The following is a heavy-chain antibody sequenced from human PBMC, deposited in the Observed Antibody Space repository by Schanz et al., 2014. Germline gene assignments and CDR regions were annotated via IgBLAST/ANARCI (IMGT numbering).Heavy chain of an antibody. J-gene: IGHJ4*02. D-gene: IGHD3-9*01. CDR2: MYINSGST. CDR1: GFTFRGYA. Sequence: EVQLLESGGDLVQPGGSLRLSCVVSGFTFRGYAMSWVRQAPGKGLEWISSMYINSGSTQYADSVKGRFTISRDNSKITLDLQMKSLRAEDTAVYYCARVRYDILTDYYTEYYFDSWGQGTLVAVSS. V-gene: IGHV3-23*01. CDR3: ARVRYDILTDYYTEYYFDS.